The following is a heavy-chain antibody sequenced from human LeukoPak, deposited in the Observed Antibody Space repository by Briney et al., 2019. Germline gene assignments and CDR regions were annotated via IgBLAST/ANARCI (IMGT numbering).Heavy chain of an antibody. V-gene: IGHV3-23*01. CDR3: AKDSPYANDAFDI. Sequence: GGSLRLSCAASGFTFSTYAMNWVRQAPGKGLEWVSAISGSGGSTYYADSVKGRFTISRDNSKNTLYLQMNSLRAEDTAVYYCAKDSPYANDAFDIWGQGTMVTVSS. CDR1: GFTFSTYA. CDR2: ISGSGGST. J-gene: IGHJ3*02.